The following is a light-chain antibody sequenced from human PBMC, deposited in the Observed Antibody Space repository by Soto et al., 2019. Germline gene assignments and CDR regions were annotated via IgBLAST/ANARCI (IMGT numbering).Light chain of an antibody. V-gene: IGKV1-5*03. CDR2: KAS. Sequence: DIQMTQSPSTLSASVGDRVTITCRASQSITNWLAWYQQKTGKAPKLLIYKASTLESGVPSRFSGSGSGTEFTLTIGSLQPDDFATYDCQQYNSYPVTFGQGTKLEIK. CDR3: QQYNSYPVT. CDR1: QSITNW. J-gene: IGKJ2*01.